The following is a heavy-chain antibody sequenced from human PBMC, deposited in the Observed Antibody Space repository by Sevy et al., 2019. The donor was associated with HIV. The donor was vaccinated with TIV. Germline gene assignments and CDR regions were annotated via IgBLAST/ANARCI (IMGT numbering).Heavy chain of an antibody. CDR3: ARDVRGEGIRPGDLDY. Sequence: GGSLRLSCAASGFTISSYWVTWVRQAPGQGLEWVAKKKQGGSVRKFLDSGRGRFTISRDNPGNSVYLEMNSLRAEDTAVYYCARDVRGEGIRPGDLDYWGQGTLVTVSS. CDR2: KKQGGSVR. D-gene: IGHD3-10*02. V-gene: IGHV3-7*01. J-gene: IGHJ4*02. CDR1: GFTISSYW.